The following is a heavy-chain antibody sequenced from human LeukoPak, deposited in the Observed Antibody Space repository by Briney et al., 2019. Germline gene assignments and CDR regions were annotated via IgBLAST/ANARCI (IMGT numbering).Heavy chain of an antibody. J-gene: IGHJ3*02. V-gene: IGHV3-30*03. CDR2: VSYDGSEK. Sequence: PGGSLRLSCAASGFTFSSYGIHWVRQAPGKGLEWVAVVSYDGSEKYYADSVKGRLTISRDKSKNTVSLQMDSLKIEDTAVYYCTRLAGGDAFDIWGPGTMVTVSS. CDR3: TRLAGGDAFDI. D-gene: IGHD2-15*01. CDR1: GFTFSSYG.